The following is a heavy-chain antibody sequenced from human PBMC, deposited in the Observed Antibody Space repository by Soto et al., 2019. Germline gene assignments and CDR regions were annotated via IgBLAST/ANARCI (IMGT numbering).Heavy chain of an antibody. D-gene: IGHD3-9*01. J-gene: IGHJ6*02. CDR3: ARDYDILTGYRHTYYYYGMDV. V-gene: IGHV1-18*01. CDR2: ISAYNGNT. CDR1: GYTFTSYG. Sequence: QVQLVQSGAEVKKPGASVKVSCKASGYTFTSYGISWVRQAPGQGLEWMGWISAYNGNTNYAQKLQGRVTMTTDTSTSRAYMAXRSLRSDDTAVYYCARDYDILTGYRHTYYYYGMDVWGQGTTVTVSS.